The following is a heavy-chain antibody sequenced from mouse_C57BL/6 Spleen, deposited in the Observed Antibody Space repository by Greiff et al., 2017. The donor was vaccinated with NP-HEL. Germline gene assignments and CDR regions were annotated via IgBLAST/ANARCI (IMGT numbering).Heavy chain of an antibody. CDR1: GYAFSSSW. D-gene: IGHD4-1*01. J-gene: IGHJ2*01. CDR2: IYPGDGDT. CDR3: AKGTVLDY. Sequence: LQESGPELVKPGASVKISCKASGYAFSSSWMNWVKQRPGKGLEWIGRIYPGDGDTNYNGKFKGKATLTADKSSSTAYMQLSSLTSEDSAVYFCAKGTVLDYWGQGTTLTVSS. V-gene: IGHV1-82*01.